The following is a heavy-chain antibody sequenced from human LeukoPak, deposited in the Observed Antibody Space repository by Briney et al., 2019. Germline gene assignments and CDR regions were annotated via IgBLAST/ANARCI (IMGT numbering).Heavy chain of an antibody. Sequence: GGTLRLSCAASGFTFSSYGMSWVRQAPGKGLEWVSAISSSGSTIYYADSVKGRFTISRDNAKNSLYLQMNSLRAVDTAVYYCAELGITMIGGVWGKGTTVTISS. J-gene: IGHJ6*04. V-gene: IGHV3-48*04. D-gene: IGHD3-10*02. CDR2: ISSSGSTI. CDR1: GFTFSSYG. CDR3: AELGITMIGGV.